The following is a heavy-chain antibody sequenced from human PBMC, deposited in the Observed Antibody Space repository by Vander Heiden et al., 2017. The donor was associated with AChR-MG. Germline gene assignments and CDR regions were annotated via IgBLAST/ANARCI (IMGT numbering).Heavy chain of an antibody. CDR2: INPSLDST. J-gene: IGHJ4*02. Sequence: QVQLVQSGAEVKKPGASLKVSCKTSGLTFTNSHMHWVRQAPGQGLEWVGTINPSLDSTHYAQKFQGRVRMTRDTSTKTVYMDMTSLRPEDTAVYFCARELTGSFYFDFWGQGSLVTVSS. CDR1: GLTFTNSH. V-gene: IGHV1-46*03. D-gene: IGHD1-26*01. CDR3: ARELTGSFYFDF.